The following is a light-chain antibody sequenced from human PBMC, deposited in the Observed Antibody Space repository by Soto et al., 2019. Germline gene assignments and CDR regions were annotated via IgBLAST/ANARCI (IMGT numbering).Light chain of an antibody. CDR3: SSYTSSSTYVI. Sequence: QSALTQPASVSGSPGQSITISCTGTSSDVGGYHYVSWYQQHPGKAPKLMIYDVSNRPSGVSNRFSGSQSGNTASLNISGLQAEDEADYYCSSYTSSSTYVIFGGGTKLTVL. J-gene: IGLJ2*01. CDR2: DVS. CDR1: SSDVGGYHY. V-gene: IGLV2-14*01.